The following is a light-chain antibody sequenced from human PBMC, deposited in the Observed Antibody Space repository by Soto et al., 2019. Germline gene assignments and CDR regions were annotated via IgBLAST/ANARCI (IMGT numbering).Light chain of an antibody. CDR2: GAS. V-gene: IGKV3-20*01. Sequence: EILLTQSPGTLSLSPGERATLSCRASQSVRNSYLAWYQQKPGQAPRLLIYGASGRATGIPDRFSGGGSGTDSTLTISRLEPEDFAVYYCRQYGSSPYTFGQGTKLEI. J-gene: IGKJ2*01. CDR1: QSVRNSY. CDR3: RQYGSSPYT.